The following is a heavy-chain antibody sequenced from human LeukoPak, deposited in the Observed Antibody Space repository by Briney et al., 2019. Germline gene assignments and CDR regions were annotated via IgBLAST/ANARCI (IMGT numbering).Heavy chain of an antibody. J-gene: IGHJ4*02. CDR3: ARLRLDDSSGYYTYYFDY. Sequence: GGSLRLSCAASEFSVGSNYMTWVRQAPGKGLEWVSLIYSGGSTYYADSVKGRFTISRDNSKNTLYLQMNSLRAEDTAVYYCARLRLDDSSGYYTYYFDYWGQGTLVTVSS. CDR2: IYSGGST. D-gene: IGHD3-22*01. CDR1: EFSVGSNY. V-gene: IGHV3-66*01.